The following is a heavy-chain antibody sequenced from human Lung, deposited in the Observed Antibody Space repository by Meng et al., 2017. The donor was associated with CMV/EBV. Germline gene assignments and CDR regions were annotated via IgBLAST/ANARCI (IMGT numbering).Heavy chain of an antibody. CDR3: ARDGGYCSSTSCYEGGWFDP. V-gene: IGHV3-30-3*01. CDR1: GFTFSSYA. J-gene: IGHJ5*02. Sequence: GESLKISCAASGFTFSSYAMHWVRQAPGKGLEWVAVISYDGSNKYYADSVKGRFTISRDNSKNTLYLQMNSMRAEDTAVYYCARDGGYCSSTSCYEGGWFDPWXQGTLVTVSS. D-gene: IGHD2-2*01. CDR2: ISYDGSNK.